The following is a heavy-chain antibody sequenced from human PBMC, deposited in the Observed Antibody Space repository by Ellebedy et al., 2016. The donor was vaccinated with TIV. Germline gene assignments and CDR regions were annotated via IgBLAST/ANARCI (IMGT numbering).Heavy chain of an antibody. J-gene: IGHJ4*02. CDR3: AGSWGGTGIAAFDY. D-gene: IGHD6-13*01. V-gene: IGHV4-4*07. Sequence: GSLRLSXTVSGGSISSYYWSWIRQPAGKGLEWIGRIYTSGSTNYNPSLKSRVTMSVDTSKNQFSLKLSSVTAADTAVYYCAGSWGGTGIAAFDYWGQGTLVTVSS. CDR2: IYTSGST. CDR1: GGSISSYY.